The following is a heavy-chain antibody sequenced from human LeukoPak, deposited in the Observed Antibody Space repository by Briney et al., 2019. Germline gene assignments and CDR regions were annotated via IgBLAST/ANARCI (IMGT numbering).Heavy chain of an antibody. CDR1: GYTFTSYG. CDR3: ARGYGDILTGTLREIDY. J-gene: IGHJ4*02. CDR2: ISAYNGNT. D-gene: IGHD3-9*01. Sequence: ASVKVSCNASGYTFTSYGISWVRQAPGQGLEWMGWISAYNGNTNYAQKLQGRVTMTTDTSTSTAYMELRSLRSDDTAVYYCARGYGDILTGTLREIDYWGQGTLVTVSS. V-gene: IGHV1-18*01.